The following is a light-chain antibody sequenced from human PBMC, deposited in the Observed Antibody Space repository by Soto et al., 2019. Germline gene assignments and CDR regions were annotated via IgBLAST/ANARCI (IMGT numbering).Light chain of an antibody. V-gene: IGKV1-5*03. CDR2: KAS. CDR1: QSVSSW. CDR3: QHYASFSGT. J-gene: IGKJ1*01. Sequence: DIQMTRSPSTLSASVGDRVTITCRASQSVSSWVAWYHLKPGKAPKLLIYKASTLETGVPSRFSGSGSRTEFTLTISSLQPDDFATYYCQHYASFSGTFGQGTKVDIK.